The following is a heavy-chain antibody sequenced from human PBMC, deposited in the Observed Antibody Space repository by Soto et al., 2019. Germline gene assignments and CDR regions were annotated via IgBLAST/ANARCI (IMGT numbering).Heavy chain of an antibody. J-gene: IGHJ6*02. Sequence: GGSLRLSCAASGFTFSDYYMSWIRQAPGKGLEWVSYISSSSSYTNYAGSVKGRFTISRDNAKNSLYLQMNSLRAEDTAVYYCARGGGGDCSGGSCYSDIYYYYYGMDVWGQGTTVTVSS. CDR3: ARGGGGDCSGGSCYSDIYYYYYGMDV. CDR2: ISSSSSYT. D-gene: IGHD2-15*01. V-gene: IGHV3-11*06. CDR1: GFTFSDYY.